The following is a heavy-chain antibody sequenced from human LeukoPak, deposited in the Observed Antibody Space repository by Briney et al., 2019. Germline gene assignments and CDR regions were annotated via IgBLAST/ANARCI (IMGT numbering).Heavy chain of an antibody. CDR2: VYHSGGA. J-gene: IGHJ4*01. Sequence: SETLSLTCAVSGASIASHSWWSWVRQPPGKGLEWIGEVYHSGGANYKPSLKSRVTISVDTSRNHFSLKLTSVTAADTAVYFCAYNRNFALDNWGQGTLVTVSS. V-gene: IGHV4/OR15-8*01. CDR1: GASIASHSW. D-gene: IGHD1-14*01. CDR3: AYNRNFALDN.